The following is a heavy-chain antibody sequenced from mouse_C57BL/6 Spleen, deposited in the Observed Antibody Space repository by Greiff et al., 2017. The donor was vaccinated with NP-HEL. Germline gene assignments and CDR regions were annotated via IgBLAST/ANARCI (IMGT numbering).Heavy chain of an antibody. V-gene: IGHV1-59*01. CDR2: IDPSDSYT. CDR3: ARPSTVVGPWYFDV. D-gene: IGHD1-1*01. J-gene: IGHJ1*03. Sequence: QVQLQQPGAELVRPGTSVKLSCKASGYTFTSYWMHWVKQRPGQGLEWIGVIDPSDSYTNYNQKFKGKATLTVDTSSSTAYMQLSSLTSEDSAVYYCARPSTVVGPWYFDVWGTGTTVTVSS. CDR1: GYTFTSYW.